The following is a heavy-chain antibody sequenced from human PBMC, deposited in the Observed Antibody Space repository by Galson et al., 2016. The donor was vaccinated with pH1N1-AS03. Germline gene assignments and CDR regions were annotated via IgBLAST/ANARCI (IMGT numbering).Heavy chain of an antibody. J-gene: IGHJ6*02. CDR1: GFIFTTYA. CDR3: TRVIDIFDHLCYYAMDV. CDR2: ISYDGGKK. Sequence: SLRLSCAASGFIFTTYAMNWVRQAPGKGLEWVSLISYDGGKKSYAESVKGRFTISRDNSNNTLYLQMNSLRAEDTAIYYCTRVIDIFDHLCYYAMDVWGQGTTVTVSS. V-gene: IGHV3-30*07. D-gene: IGHD3-9*01.